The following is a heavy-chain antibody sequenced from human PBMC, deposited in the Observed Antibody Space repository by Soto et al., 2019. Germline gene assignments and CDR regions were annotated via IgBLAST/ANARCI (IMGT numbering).Heavy chain of an antibody. CDR3: ARQPISYYDILTGYFPPHYFDY. V-gene: IGHV4-59*08. CDR1: GGSVSSYY. D-gene: IGHD3-9*01. J-gene: IGHJ4*02. Sequence: SETLSLTCTVSGGSVSSYYWSWIRQPPGKGLEWIGYIYYSGSTNYNLSLKSRVTISVDTSKNQFSLKLSSVTAADTAVYYCARQPISYYDILTGYFPPHYFDYWGQGTLVTVSS. CDR2: IYYSGST.